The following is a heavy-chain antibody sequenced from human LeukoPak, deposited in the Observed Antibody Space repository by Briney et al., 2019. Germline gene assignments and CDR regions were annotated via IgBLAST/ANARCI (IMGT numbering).Heavy chain of an antibody. D-gene: IGHD3-22*01. CDR3: ALGDYDSSGYSLFDY. CDR2: ISYDGSNK. Sequence: PGGSLRLSCAASGFTFSSYGMRWVRQAPGKGLEWVEVISYDGSNKYYADSVKGRFTISRDNSKNTLYLQMNSLRAEDTAVYYCALGDYDSSGYSLFDYWGQGTLVTVSS. CDR1: GFTFSSYG. V-gene: IGHV3-30*03. J-gene: IGHJ4*02.